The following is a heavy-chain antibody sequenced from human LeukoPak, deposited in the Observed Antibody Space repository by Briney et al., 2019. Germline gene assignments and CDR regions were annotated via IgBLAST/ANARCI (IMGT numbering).Heavy chain of an antibody. CDR1: GGSINSHY. CDR2: IWSSGGRWISGGT. Sequence: SETLSLTCTVCGGSINSHYWTWIRQPAGKGLEWIGRIWSSGGRWISGGTNYNPSLTSRITMSVDTSKNQFSLRLSSVTAADTAVYYCARDGSDAFDEIDLWGQGTLVTVSS. J-gene: IGHJ4*02. D-gene: IGHD3-9*01. CDR3: ARDGSDAFDEIDL. V-gene: IGHV4-4*07.